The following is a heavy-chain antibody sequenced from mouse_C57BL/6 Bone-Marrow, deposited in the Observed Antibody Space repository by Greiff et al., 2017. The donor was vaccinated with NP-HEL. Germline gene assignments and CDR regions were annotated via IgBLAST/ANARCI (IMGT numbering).Heavy chain of an antibody. D-gene: IGHD1-1*01. J-gene: IGHJ4*01. V-gene: IGHV5-17*01. CDR1: GFTFSDYG. CDR2: ISSGSSTI. CDR3: ASITTVVAPYAMDY. Sequence: EVKLVESGGGLVKPGGSLKLSCAASGFTFSDYGMHWVRQAPEKGLEWVAYISSGSSTIYYADTVKGRFTISRDNAKNTLFLQMTSLRSEDTAMYYCASITTVVAPYAMDYWGQGTSVTVSS.